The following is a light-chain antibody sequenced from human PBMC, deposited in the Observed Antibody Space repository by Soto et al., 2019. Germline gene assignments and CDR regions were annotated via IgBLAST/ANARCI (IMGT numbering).Light chain of an antibody. Sequence: AIQLTQSPSSLSASVGDRVTITCRASQGIGSALAWYQQKPGKAPKLLIYDASSLESGVPSRFSGSGSGTIFTLTISGLQPGDFATYYCQQYNSYPYTFGQGTKVDIK. CDR3: QQYNSYPYT. V-gene: IGKV1-13*02. CDR1: QGIGSA. CDR2: DAS. J-gene: IGKJ2*01.